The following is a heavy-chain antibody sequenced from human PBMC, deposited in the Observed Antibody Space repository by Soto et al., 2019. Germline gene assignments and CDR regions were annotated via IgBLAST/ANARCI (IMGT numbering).Heavy chain of an antibody. J-gene: IGHJ6*02. CDR2: ISYDGSNK. Sequence: QVQLVESGGGVVQPERSLRLSCAASGFTFSSYGMHWVRQAPGKGLEWVAVISYDGSNKYYADSVKGRFTISRDNSKNTLYLQMNSLRAEDTAVYYCAKDQEPYDFWSGYYTDYYYYGMDVWGQGTTVTVSS. V-gene: IGHV3-30*18. D-gene: IGHD3-3*01. CDR3: AKDQEPYDFWSGYYTDYYYYGMDV. CDR1: GFTFSSYG.